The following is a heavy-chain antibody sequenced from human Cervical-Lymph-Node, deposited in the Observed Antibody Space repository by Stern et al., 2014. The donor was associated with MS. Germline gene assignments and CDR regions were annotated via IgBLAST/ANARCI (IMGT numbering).Heavy chain of an antibody. CDR1: GYTFINYD. D-gene: IGHD6-6*01. J-gene: IGHJ5*02. V-gene: IGHV1-8*01. CDR2: MNPNIGNT. CDR3: ARGLVVSSSLWFDP. Sequence: VQLVESEAEVKKPGASVKVSCKASGYTFINYDINWVRQAPGRGLEWIGLMNPNIGNTGYAQEFQGRVTMTTNTSISTVYMELSSLTSDDTAVYYCARGLVVSSSLWFDPWGQGTLVTVSS.